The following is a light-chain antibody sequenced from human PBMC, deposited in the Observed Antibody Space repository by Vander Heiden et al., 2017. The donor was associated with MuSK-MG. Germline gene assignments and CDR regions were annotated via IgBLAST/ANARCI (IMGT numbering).Light chain of an antibody. Sequence: QSVLTQPPSVSGAPGQRVTISCTGSSSNIGAGYDVHWYQQLPGPAPNLLIYGNSNRPSGVPDRFSGSKSGTSASLAITGLQAEDEADYYCQSYDSSLSGSRVVFGGGTKLTVL. CDR2: GNS. V-gene: IGLV1-40*01. CDR1: SSNIGAGYD. CDR3: QSYDSSLSGSRVV. J-gene: IGLJ2*01.